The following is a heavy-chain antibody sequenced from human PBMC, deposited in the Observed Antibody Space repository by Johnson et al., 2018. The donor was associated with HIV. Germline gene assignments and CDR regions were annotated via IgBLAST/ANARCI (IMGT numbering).Heavy chain of an antibody. V-gene: IGHV3-30*03. CDR3: ARGLGAAAGAFDI. J-gene: IGHJ3*02. Sequence: QVQLVESGGGVVQPGRSLRLSCAASGFTFSSYGMHWVRQAPGKGLEWVAVISYDGSNKYYADSVKGRFTISRDNSKNTLYLQMNSLRAEDTAGYYCARGLGAAAGAFDIWGQGTMVTVSS. D-gene: IGHD6-13*01. CDR2: ISYDGSNK. CDR1: GFTFSSYG.